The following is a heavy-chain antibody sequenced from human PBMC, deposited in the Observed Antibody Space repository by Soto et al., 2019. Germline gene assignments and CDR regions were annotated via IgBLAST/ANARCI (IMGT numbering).Heavy chain of an antibody. Sequence: GASVKVSCEASGYTSTSYGISWVRQAPGQGLEWMGWISAYNGNTNYAQKLQGRVTMTTDTSTSTAYMELRSLRSDDTAVYYCASSTIFGVVPEADYYGMHVWPQVTTFTVTS. CDR1: GYTSTSYG. J-gene: IGHJ6*02. CDR3: ASSTIFGVVPEADYYGMHV. V-gene: IGHV1-18*01. CDR2: ISAYNGNT. D-gene: IGHD3-3*01.